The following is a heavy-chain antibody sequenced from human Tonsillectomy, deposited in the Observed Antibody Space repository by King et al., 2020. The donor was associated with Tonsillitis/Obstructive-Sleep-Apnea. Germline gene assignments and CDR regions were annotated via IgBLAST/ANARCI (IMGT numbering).Heavy chain of an antibody. J-gene: IGHJ4*02. CDR1: GFTFSNAW. V-gene: IGHV3-15*01. D-gene: IGHD2-2*01. Sequence: ESGGGLVKPGGSLRLSCAASGFTFSNAWMSWVRQATGKGLEWVGRIKSKTDGGTTDYAAPVKGRFTIARDDSTNTLYLQMNSLNTEDTAVYYCTAKRADCSSTSCYDYWGQGTLVTVSS. CDR3: TAKRADCSSTSCYDY. CDR2: IKSKTDGGTT.